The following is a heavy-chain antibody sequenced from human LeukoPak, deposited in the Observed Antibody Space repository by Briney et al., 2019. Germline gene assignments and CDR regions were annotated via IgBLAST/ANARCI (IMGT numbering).Heavy chain of an antibody. D-gene: IGHD6-6*01. Sequence: PSETLSLTCAVYGGSFSGYYWSWIRQPPGKGLEWIGDINHSGSTNYNPSLKSRVTISVDTSKNQFSLKLSSVTAADTAVYYCARVRSSSWGVYYFDYWGQGTLVTVSS. CDR1: GGSFSGYY. CDR2: INHSGST. CDR3: ARVRSSSWGVYYFDY. V-gene: IGHV4-34*01. J-gene: IGHJ4*02.